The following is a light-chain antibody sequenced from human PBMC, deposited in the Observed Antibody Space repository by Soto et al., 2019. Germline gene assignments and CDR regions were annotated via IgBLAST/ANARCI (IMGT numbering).Light chain of an antibody. CDR2: DAS. V-gene: IGKV3-20*01. J-gene: IGKJ1*01. CDR3: QQYGGSPRT. CDR1: QSVSSSS. Sequence: EIVLTQSPGTLSFSAGERATLSFRASQSVSSSSLAWYQQKRGQAPRLLIHDASSRATGIPDRFSGSGSGTDFTLTISRLEPEDFAVYYCQQYGGSPRTFGQGTKVDIK.